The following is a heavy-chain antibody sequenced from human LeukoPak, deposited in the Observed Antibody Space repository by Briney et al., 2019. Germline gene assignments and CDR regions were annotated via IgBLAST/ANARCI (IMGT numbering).Heavy chain of an antibody. J-gene: IGHJ2*01. D-gene: IGHD5-18*01. Sequence: SETLSLTCTVSGGSISSYYWSWIRQPPGKGLEWIGYIYYSGSTNYNPSLKSRVTISVDTSKNQFSLKLSSVTAADTAVYYCARDGYSYGLYFDLWGRGTLVTVSS. CDR1: GGSISSYY. CDR3: ARDGYSYGLYFDL. V-gene: IGHV4-59*01. CDR2: IYYSGST.